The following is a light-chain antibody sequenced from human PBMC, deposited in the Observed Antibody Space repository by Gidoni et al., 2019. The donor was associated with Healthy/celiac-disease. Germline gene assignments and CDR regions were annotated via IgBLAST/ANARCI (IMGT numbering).Light chain of an antibody. Sequence: DIVLTQSPATLSLSPGESATLSCRASPSVSSYLAWYQQKPGQAPRLLIYDASNRATGIPARFSGSGSGTDFTLTSSSLEPEDFAVYYCQQRSNWLYTFGQGTKLEIK. CDR2: DAS. CDR1: PSVSSY. CDR3: QQRSNWLYT. J-gene: IGKJ2*01. V-gene: IGKV3-11*01.